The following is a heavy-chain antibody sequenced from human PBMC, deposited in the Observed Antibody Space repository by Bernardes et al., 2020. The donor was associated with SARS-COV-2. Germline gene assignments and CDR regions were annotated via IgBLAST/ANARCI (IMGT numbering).Heavy chain of an antibody. CDR2: INPNSGGT. Sequence: ASVKVSCKASGYTFTGYYMHWVRQAPGQGLEWMGWINPNSGGTNYAQKFQGRVTMTRDTSISTAYMELSRLRSDDTAVYYCARALRYSYGPNIVKYYYYYYGMDVWGQGTTVTVSS. J-gene: IGHJ6*02. D-gene: IGHD5-18*01. CDR3: ARALRYSYGPNIVKYYYYYYGMDV. V-gene: IGHV1-2*02. CDR1: GYTFTGYY.